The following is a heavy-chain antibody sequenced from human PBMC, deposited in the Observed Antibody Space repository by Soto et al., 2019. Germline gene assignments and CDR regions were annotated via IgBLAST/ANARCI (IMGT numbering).Heavy chain of an antibody. V-gene: IGHV6-1*01. D-gene: IGHD6-19*01. CDR1: GDNVSSNSAS. J-gene: IGHJ4*02. CDR2: TYYRSKWCN. Sequence: SQTLSLTCAFSGDNVSSNSASWNWIRQSPSRGLEWLGRTYYRSKWCNDYAESVKSRITVNADTSNNQFSLQLNSVNPEDTAVYYCVRGLAGSFDHRGKGAQVTVSS. CDR3: VRGLAGSFDH.